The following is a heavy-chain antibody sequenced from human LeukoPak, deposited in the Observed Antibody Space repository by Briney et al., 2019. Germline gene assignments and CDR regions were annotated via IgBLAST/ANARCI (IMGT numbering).Heavy chain of an antibody. CDR2: INPNSGGT. V-gene: IGHV1-2*02. CDR1: GYPFTRYY. CDR3: ARGLDCSSTSCSPMDV. J-gene: IGHJ6*03. Sequence: ASPKVSCKASGYPFTRYYMHWVRQAPGQGLEWIGWINPNSGGTNYAQKFQGRVTMTRDTSISTAYMELSRLLFFQTDVDYCARGLDCSSTSCSPMDVWGKGTTVTVSS. D-gene: IGHD2-2*01.